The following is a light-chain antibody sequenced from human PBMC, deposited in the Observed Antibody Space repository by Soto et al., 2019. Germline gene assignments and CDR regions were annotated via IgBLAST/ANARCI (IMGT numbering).Light chain of an antibody. J-gene: IGKJ1*01. CDR1: QTVTSNY. V-gene: IGKV3-20*01. CDR3: QQYAGSPST. Sequence: EIVLTQSPGTLSLSPGERATLSCRASQTVTSNYLAWYQRKPGQAPRLLIYGASSSATDIPDRFSGSGSGTDFTLTITRREPEEFAVYFCQQYAGSPSTFGQGTKVEIK. CDR2: GAS.